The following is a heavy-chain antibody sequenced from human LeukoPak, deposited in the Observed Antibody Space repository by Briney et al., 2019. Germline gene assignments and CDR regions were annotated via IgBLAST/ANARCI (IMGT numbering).Heavy chain of an antibody. Sequence: GGSLRLSCAASGFTFSTYAMSWVRQAPGKGLEWVSGISGSGGSTYYADSVKGRFTISRDNSKNTLYLQMNSLRAEDTAVYYCAREPGYSYGFDAFDIWGQGTMVTVSS. CDR3: AREPGYSYGFDAFDI. D-gene: IGHD5-18*01. CDR2: ISGSGGST. CDR1: GFTFSTYA. J-gene: IGHJ3*02. V-gene: IGHV3-23*01.